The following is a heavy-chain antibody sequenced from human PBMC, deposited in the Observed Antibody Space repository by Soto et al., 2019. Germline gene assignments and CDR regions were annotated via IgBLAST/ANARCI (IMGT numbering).Heavy chain of an antibody. CDR1: GGSISTSSYY. CDR2: IYYSGST. V-gene: IGHV4-39*01. J-gene: IGHJ4*02. CDR3: ASPGIYGSGSYLYYLDY. D-gene: IGHD3-10*01. Sequence: QLQLQESGPGLVKPSETLSLTCTVSGGSISTSSYYWGWIRQPPGKGLEWIGRIYYSGSTYYNPSLKGRITISVNTSKTQCSLMLSSVTAADTAVYYSASPGIYGSGSYLYYLDYWGQGTLVTVS.